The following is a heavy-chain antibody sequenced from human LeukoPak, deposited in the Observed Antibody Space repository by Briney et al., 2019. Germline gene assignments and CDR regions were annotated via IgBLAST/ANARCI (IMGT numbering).Heavy chain of an antibody. CDR1: GFTLSNYW. CDR2: IHQDGSEK. Sequence: GGSLTLSCPASGFTLSNYWMRWVRHPPGKGLGWVAKIHQDGSEKDYVDSVKGRFTISRDNAKNSLYLKMNSLRAENTALYYCARENYYDSSGFYYVDGFDIWGQGTMVTVSS. CDR3: ARENYYDSSGFYYVDGFDI. V-gene: IGHV3-7*01. D-gene: IGHD3-22*01. J-gene: IGHJ3*02.